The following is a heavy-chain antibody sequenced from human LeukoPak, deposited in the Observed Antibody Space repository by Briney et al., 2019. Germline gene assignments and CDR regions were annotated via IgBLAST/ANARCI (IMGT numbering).Heavy chain of an antibody. Sequence: PSETLSLTCTVSGYSIRNGYNWGWIRQPPGKGLEWIGSIYYSGSTYYNPSLKSRVTISVDTSKNQFSLKLSSVTAADTAVYYCARTGGYIFRASKDYYYMDVWGKGTTVTVSS. D-gene: IGHD5-12*01. CDR3: ARTGGYIFRASKDYYYMDV. CDR2: IYYSGST. V-gene: IGHV4-38-2*02. J-gene: IGHJ6*03. CDR1: GYSIRNGYN.